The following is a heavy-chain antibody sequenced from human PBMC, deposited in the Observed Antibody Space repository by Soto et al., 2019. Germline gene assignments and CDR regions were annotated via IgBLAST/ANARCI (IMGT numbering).Heavy chain of an antibody. D-gene: IGHD6-13*01. CDR1: GGSISSYY. Sequence: PSETLSLTCTVSGGSISSYYWSWIRQPPGKGLEWIGYIYYSGSTNYNPSLKSRVTISVDTSKNQFSLKLSSVTATDTAVYYCARHPSSSWSYYYYMDVWGKGTTVTVSS. J-gene: IGHJ6*03. CDR2: IYYSGST. V-gene: IGHV4-59*08. CDR3: ARHPSSSWSYYYYMDV.